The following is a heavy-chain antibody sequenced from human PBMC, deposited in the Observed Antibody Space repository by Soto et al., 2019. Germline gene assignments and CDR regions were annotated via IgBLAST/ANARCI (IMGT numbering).Heavy chain of an antibody. D-gene: IGHD2-15*01. CDR1: GYIFTAYS. CDR3: AREENCSDGICYSEYFQR. V-gene: IGHV1-46*01. CDR2: VNPSGGRT. J-gene: IGHJ1*01. Sequence: QVQLEQSGAEVKKTGASVKVSCKASGYIFTAYSMHWVRLAPGQRLHCMGVVNPSGGRTNYAQKFQVRIPLTRDTSRNTFYMDLSSLTSEDTAVYYCAREENCSDGICYSEYFQRWGQGTLVTVSS.